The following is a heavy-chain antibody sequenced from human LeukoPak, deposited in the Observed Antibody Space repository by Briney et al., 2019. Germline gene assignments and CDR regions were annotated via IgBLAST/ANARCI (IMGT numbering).Heavy chain of an antibody. D-gene: IGHD3/OR15-3a*01. CDR3: ARQTGSGLFILP. J-gene: IGHJ4*02. CDR1: GFTVRSNY. Sequence: GSLRLSCAASGFTVRSNYMSWVRQPPGKGLEWIGSIYYSGNTYYNASLKSQVSISIDTSKNQFSLRLTSVTAADTAVYYCARQTGSGLFILPGGQGTLVTVSS. V-gene: IGHV4-39*01. CDR2: IYYSGNT.